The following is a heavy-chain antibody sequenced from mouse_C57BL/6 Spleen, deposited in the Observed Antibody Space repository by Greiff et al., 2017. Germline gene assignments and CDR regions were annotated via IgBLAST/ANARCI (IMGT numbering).Heavy chain of an antibody. CDR1: GFTFSDYG. V-gene: IGHV5-17*01. J-gene: IGHJ2*01. CDR2: ISSGSSTI. Sequence: EVMLVESGGGLVKPGGSLKLSCAASGFTFSDYGMHWVGQAPEKGLEWVAYISSGSSTIYYADTVKCRFTISRDNAKNTLFLQMTSLRSEDTAMYYCARGDGYPYFDYWGQGTTHTVSS. D-gene: IGHD2-3*01. CDR3: ARGDGYPYFDY.